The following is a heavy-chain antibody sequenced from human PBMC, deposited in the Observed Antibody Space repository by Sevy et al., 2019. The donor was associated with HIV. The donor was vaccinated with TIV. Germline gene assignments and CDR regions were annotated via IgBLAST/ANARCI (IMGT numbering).Heavy chain of an antibody. CDR2: ITAYNGNT. V-gene: IGHV1-18*01. D-gene: IGHD1-26*01. CDR3: ARAPSGGQGPGQYFHH. J-gene: IGHJ1*01. Sequence: ASVKVSCKASGYTFTNYHITWVRQAPGQGLEWMGWITAYNGNTNYAQRLQGRVTMTTDTSTSTAYMELRSLRSDDTAVYDCARAPSGGQGPGQYFHHWGQGTLVTVSS. CDR1: GYTFTNYH.